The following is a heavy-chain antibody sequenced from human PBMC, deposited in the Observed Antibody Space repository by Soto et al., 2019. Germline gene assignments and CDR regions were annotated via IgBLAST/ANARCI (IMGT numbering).Heavy chain of an antibody. V-gene: IGHV1-69*11. D-gene: IGHD3-3*01. CDR3: AREPSPDYDFWSGFFDY. Sequence: QVQLVQSGAEVKKPGSSVKVSCKASGGTFSSYAISWVRQAPGQGLEWMGGIIPILGTANYAQKFQGRVTITADESTSTAYMELSSLRSEDSAVYYCAREPSPDYDFWSGFFDYWGQGTLVTVSS. CDR2: IIPILGTA. J-gene: IGHJ4*02. CDR1: GGTFSSYA.